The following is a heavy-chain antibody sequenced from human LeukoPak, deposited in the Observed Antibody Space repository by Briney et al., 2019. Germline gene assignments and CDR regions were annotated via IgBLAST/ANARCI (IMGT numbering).Heavy chain of an antibody. V-gene: IGHV3-30*02. CDR2: IHHDGSNK. CDR3: ASSDGLDY. D-gene: IGHD5-24*01. Sequence: GGSLRLSCAASGFTFSSYGMHWVRQAPDKGLDWVAFIHHDGSNKYYADSVRGRFTISRDNSKNTLYLQMNSLRAEDTAVYYCASSDGLDYWGQGTLVTVSS. CDR1: GFTFSSYG. J-gene: IGHJ4*02.